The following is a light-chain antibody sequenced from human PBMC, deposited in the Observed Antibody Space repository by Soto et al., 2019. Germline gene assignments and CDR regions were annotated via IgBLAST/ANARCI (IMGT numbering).Light chain of an antibody. J-gene: IGLJ1*01. CDR3: SSYTTSNTRQIV. V-gene: IGLV2-14*01. CDR1: SSDVGGYTY. CDR2: DVS. Sequence: QSALTQPASVSGSPGQAITISCTGTSSDVGGYTYVSWNQQHPGKAPKFIIYDVSNRPSGVSNRFSGSKSGNTASLTISGLQAEDESDYYCSSYTTSNTRQIVFGTGTKVTVL.